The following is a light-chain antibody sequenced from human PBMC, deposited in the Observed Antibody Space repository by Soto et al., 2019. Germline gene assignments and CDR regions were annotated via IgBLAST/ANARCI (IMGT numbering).Light chain of an antibody. CDR3: AAWDDSLNGFYV. V-gene: IGLV1-44*01. J-gene: IGLJ1*01. Sequence: QSVLPQPPSASGTPGQRVTISCSGSSSNIGSNTVNWYQQLPGTAPKLLIYSNNQRPSGVPDRFSGSKSGTSASLAISGLLSEDEADYYCAAWDDSLNGFYVFGTGT. CDR1: SSNIGSNT. CDR2: SNN.